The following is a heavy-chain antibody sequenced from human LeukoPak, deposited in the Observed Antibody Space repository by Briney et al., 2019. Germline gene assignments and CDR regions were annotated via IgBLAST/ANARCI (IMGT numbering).Heavy chain of an antibody. CDR1: GGSISSYY. Sequence: PSETLSLTCTVSGGSISSYYWSWIRQPPGKGLGWIGYIYYSGSTNYNPSLKSRVTISVDTSKNQFSLKLSSVTAADAAVYYCASAFYGSGSYSFDYWGQGTLVTVSS. D-gene: IGHD3-10*01. J-gene: IGHJ4*02. CDR3: ASAFYGSGSYSFDY. V-gene: IGHV4-59*01. CDR2: IYYSGST.